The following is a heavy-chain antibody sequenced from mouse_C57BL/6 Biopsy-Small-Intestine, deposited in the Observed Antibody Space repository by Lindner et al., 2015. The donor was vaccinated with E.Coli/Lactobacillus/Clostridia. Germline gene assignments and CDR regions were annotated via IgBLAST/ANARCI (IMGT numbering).Heavy chain of an antibody. CDR2: IYPRDGST. V-gene: IGHV1-85*01. J-gene: IGHJ3*01. Sequence: VQLQESGPELVKPGASVKLSCKASGYTFTSYDINWVKQRPGQGLEWIGWIYPRDGSTKYNEKFKGKATLTVDTSSNTAYMQLSSLTTEDSAIYYCARGDYDDWFAYWGQGTLVTVSA. CDR1: GYTFTSYD. D-gene: IGHD2-4*01. CDR3: ARGDYDDWFAY.